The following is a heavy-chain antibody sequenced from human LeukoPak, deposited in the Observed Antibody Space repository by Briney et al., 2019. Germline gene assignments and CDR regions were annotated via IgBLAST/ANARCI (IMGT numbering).Heavy chain of an antibody. V-gene: IGHV1-2*04. CDR3: ARPYGSGSYKF. Sequence: ASVKVSFKASGYTFTGYYMYWVRQAPGQGLEWMGWINPNSGDTNYAQKFQGWVTMTRDTSISTAYMELSRLRSDDTAVYYCARPYGSGSYKFWGQGTLVTVSS. CDR1: GYTFTGYY. J-gene: IGHJ4*02. D-gene: IGHD3-10*01. CDR2: INPNSGDT.